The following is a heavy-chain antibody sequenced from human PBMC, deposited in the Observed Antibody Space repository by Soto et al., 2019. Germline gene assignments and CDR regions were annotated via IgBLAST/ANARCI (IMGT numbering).Heavy chain of an antibody. D-gene: IGHD3-10*01. CDR3: AKEASVPSFGEFWFFDP. CDR1: EFTFPNYG. CDR2: VSGDGFTA. Sequence: EVQLLESGGGLVQPGGSLRLSCDGSEFTFPNYGMTWVRQAAGQGQELVSSVSGDGFTAYYADSVKGRFTISRDNSKNTVYVQMNSLRAEDTAVYYCAKEASVPSFGEFWFFDPWGRGTPVSVSS. V-gene: IGHV3-23*01. J-gene: IGHJ2*01.